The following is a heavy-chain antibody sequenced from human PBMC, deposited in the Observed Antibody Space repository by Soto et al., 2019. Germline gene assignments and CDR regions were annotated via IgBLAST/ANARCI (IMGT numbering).Heavy chain of an antibody. J-gene: IGHJ4*02. CDR3: AKDGYDSSGYSKNDY. CDR1: GFTFSSYG. D-gene: IGHD3-22*01. V-gene: IGHV3-30*18. CDR2: ISYDGSNK. Sequence: QVQLVESGGGVVQPGRSLRLSCAASGFTFSSYGMQWVRQAPGKGLERVAVISYDGSNKYYADSVKGRFTISRDNSQNTVYLQMNSLRAEDTAVCYCAKDGYDSSGYSKNDYWGQGTLVTVSS.